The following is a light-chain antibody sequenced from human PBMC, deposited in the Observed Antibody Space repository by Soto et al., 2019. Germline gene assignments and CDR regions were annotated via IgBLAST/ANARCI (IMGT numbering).Light chain of an antibody. V-gene: IGKV1-5*01. J-gene: IGKJ4*01. CDR2: AAS. CDR1: QTISSW. Sequence: DIQMTQSPSTLAGSVGDRVTITCRASQTISSWLAWYQQKPGKAPKLQIYAASTLHSGVPSRFSGSGSGTDFTLTTTSMQPADFATYYCPQLNSYPLTFGGATKVDI. CDR3: PQLNSYPLT.